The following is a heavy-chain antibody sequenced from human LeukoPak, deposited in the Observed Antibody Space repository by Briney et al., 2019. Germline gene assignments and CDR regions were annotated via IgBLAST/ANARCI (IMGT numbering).Heavy chain of an antibody. D-gene: IGHD6-13*01. J-gene: IGHJ3*02. CDR2: IYYSGST. Sequence: KTSETLSLXCTVSGGSISSYYWSWIRQPPGKVLEWIGYIYYSGSTNYNPSLKSRVTISVDTSKNQFSLKLSSVTAADTAVYYCAREGTAGTAFDIWGQGTMVTVSS. CDR3: AREGTAGTAFDI. V-gene: IGHV4-59*01. CDR1: GGSISSYY.